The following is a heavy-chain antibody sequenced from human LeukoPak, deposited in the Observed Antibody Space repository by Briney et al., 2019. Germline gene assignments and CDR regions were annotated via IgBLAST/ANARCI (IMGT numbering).Heavy chain of an antibody. CDR2: INPTGGST. CDR3: ARDNSVGDNAWWFDP. D-gene: IGHD1-26*01. Sequence: ASVEVFCHASGSTFPTYYMHWVRQAPGQGLEWMGLINPTGGSTGYAQKFQGRVTMTRDMSTSTDYMELSSLRSEDTAIYYCARDNSVGDNAWWFDPWGQGTLVTVSS. V-gene: IGHV1-46*01. J-gene: IGHJ5*02. CDR1: GSTFPTYY.